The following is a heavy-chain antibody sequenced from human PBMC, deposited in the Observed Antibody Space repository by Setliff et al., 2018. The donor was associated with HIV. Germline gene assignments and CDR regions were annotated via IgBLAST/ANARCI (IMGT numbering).Heavy chain of an antibody. CDR1: GGSISSGSYY. J-gene: IGHJ6*01. Sequence: SETLSLTCTVSGGSISSGSYYWSWIRQPAGKGLEWIGRIYTSGSTNYNPSLRSRVTISVDTSKNQFSLKLSSVTAADTAVYYCARAPITMIVVVNYGMDVWG. V-gene: IGHV4-61*02. D-gene: IGHD3-22*01. CDR3: ARAPITMIVVVNYGMDV. CDR2: IYTSGST.